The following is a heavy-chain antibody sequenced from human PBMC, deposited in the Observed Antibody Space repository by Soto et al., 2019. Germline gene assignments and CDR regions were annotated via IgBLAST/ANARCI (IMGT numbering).Heavy chain of an antibody. V-gene: IGHV3-7*01. CDR2: ISPDGGTK. CDR1: GFSFSASW. D-gene: IGHD1-26*01. CDR3: ARGVTSGSFPPFDL. J-gene: IGHJ4*02. Sequence: GGSLRLSCAASGFSFSASWMSWVRPAPGRGLEWAASISPDGGTKHYVDSVKGRFTISRDNSKNSVFLQMNSLRADDTAVYYCARGVTSGSFPPFDLWGQGTLVTVSS.